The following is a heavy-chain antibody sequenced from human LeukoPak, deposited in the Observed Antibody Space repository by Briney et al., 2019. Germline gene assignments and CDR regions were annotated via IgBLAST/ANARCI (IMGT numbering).Heavy chain of an antibody. CDR2: ISSSGSTI. J-gene: IGHJ3*02. Sequence: PGGSLRLSCVTSPGYGFTSHWMNWVRQAPGKGLEWVSYISSSGSTIYYADSVKGRFTISRDNAKNSLYLQMNSLRAEDTAVYYCASSSGWSHDAFDIWGQGTMVTVSS. D-gene: IGHD6-19*01. V-gene: IGHV3-48*04. CDR3: ASSSGWSHDAFDI. CDR1: PGYGFTSHW.